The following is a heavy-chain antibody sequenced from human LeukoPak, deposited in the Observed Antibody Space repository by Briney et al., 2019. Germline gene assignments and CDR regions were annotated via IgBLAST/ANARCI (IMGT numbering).Heavy chain of an antibody. Sequence: GGSLRLSCAASGFTFSSYSMNWARQAPGKGLEWVANIKQDGSEKYYVDSVKGRFTISRDNAKNSLYLQMNSLRAEDTAVYYCARDKQWLGTPGIDYWGQGTLVTVSS. CDR1: GFTFSSYS. CDR2: IKQDGSEK. D-gene: IGHD6-19*01. V-gene: IGHV3-7*01. CDR3: ARDKQWLGTPGIDY. J-gene: IGHJ4*02.